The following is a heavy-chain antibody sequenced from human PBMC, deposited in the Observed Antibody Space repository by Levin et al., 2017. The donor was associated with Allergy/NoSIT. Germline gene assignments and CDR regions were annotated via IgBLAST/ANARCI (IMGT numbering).Heavy chain of an antibody. V-gene: IGHV3-7*01. CDR3: ARDSIAAAEPIDY. D-gene: IGHD6-13*01. CDR2: IKQDGSEK. CDR1: GFTFSSYW. Sequence: GESLKISCAASGFTFSSYWMSWVRQAPGKGLEWVANIKQDGSEKYYVDSVKGRFTISRDNAKNSLYLQMNSLRAEDTAVYYCARDSIAAAEPIDYWGQGTLVTVSS. J-gene: IGHJ4*02.